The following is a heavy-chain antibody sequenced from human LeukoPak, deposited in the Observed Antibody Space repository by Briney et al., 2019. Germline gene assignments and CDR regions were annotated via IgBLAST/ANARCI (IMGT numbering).Heavy chain of an antibody. J-gene: IGHJ4*02. V-gene: IGHV4-59*01. CDR1: GGSISSYY. CDR2: NYYSGST. Sequence: SETLSLTCTVSGGSISSYYWSWIRQPPGKGLEWIGYNYYSGSTNYNPSLKSRVTISVDTSKNQFSLKLSSVTAADTAVYYCARVWVLYGDPYFDYWGQGTLVTVSS. CDR3: ARVWVLYGDPYFDY. D-gene: IGHD4-17*01.